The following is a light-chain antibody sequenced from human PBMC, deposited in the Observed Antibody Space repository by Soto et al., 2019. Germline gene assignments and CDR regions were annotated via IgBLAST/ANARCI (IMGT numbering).Light chain of an antibody. CDR3: QQYDNSPIT. Sequence: EIVLTQSPGILSLSPGERASLSGGASQSISSSFLAWYQQKPGQAPRLLIYGASSRATGIPDRFSGTGSETDFTLTISRLEPEDFAVYDCQQYDNSPITFGQGTRLEIK. CDR1: QSISSSF. V-gene: IGKV3-20*01. J-gene: IGKJ5*01. CDR2: GAS.